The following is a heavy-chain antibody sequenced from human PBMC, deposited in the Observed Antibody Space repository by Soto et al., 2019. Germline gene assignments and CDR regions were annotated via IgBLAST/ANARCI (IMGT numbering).Heavy chain of an antibody. CDR2: IYYSGST. CDR3: ARDQDCSGGSCYHYYGMDV. CDR1: GGSISSYY. D-gene: IGHD2-15*01. J-gene: IGHJ6*02. V-gene: IGHV4-59*01. Sequence: PSETLSLTCTVSGGSISSYYWSWIRQPPGKGLEWIGYIYYSGSTNYNPSLKSRVTISVDTSKNQFSLKLSSVTAADTAVYYCARDQDCSGGSCYHYYGMDVWGQGTTVTVSS.